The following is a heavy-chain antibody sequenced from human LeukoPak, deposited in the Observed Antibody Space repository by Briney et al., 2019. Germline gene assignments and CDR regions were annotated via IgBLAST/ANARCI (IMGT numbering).Heavy chain of an antibody. D-gene: IGHD2-2*02. Sequence: GGSLRLSCAAFGFPLSSYAMSWVRQAPGKGLEWVSATSSSDAGTYHADSVRGRFTISRDNSKNTLYLQMNSLRAEDTAVYYCARVDYCSSTSCYNYYYYYMDVWGKGTTVTIS. J-gene: IGHJ6*03. V-gene: IGHV3-23*01. CDR1: GFPLSSYA. CDR3: ARVDYCSSTSCYNYYYYYMDV. CDR2: TSSSDAGT.